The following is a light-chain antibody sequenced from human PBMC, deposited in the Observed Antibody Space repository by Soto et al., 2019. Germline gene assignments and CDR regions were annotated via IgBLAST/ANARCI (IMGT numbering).Light chain of an antibody. Sequence: QSALTQPASVSGSPGQSITISCTGTSSDVGDYHYVSWYQQHPGKAPKLIIYGVSNRPSEISNRFSGSKSGNTASLTISGLQAEDEADYYCSSYTSTNTLVFGGGTKLTVL. CDR3: SSYTSTNTLV. V-gene: IGLV2-14*01. CDR2: GVS. CDR1: SSDVGDYHY. J-gene: IGLJ2*01.